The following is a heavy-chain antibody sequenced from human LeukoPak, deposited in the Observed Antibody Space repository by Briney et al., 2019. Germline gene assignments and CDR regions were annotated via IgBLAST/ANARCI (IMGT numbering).Heavy chain of an antibody. CDR3: DSRLVGGDAFDI. D-gene: IGHD2-2*01. CDR1: GGTFSSYT. J-gene: IGHJ3*02. Sequence: ASVKVSCKASGGTFSSYTISWVRQAPGQGLEWMGRIIPTLGIANYAQKFQGRVTITADKSTSTAYMELSSLRSEDTAVYYCDSRLVGGDAFDIWGQGTMVTVSS. CDR2: IIPTLGIA. V-gene: IGHV1-69*02.